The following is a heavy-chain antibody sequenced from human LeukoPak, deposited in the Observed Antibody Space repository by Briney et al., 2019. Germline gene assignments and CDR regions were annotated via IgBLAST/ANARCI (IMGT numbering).Heavy chain of an antibody. V-gene: IGHV4-31*03. CDR1: GGSISSGGYY. CDR2: IYYSGST. Sequence: SETMSLTCTVSGGSISSGGYYWSWIRQHPGKGLEWIGYIYYSGSTYYNPSLKSRVTISVDTSKNQFSPKLSSVTAADTAVYYCARGSLPTVTPDYWGQGTLVTVSS. J-gene: IGHJ4*02. D-gene: IGHD4-17*01. CDR3: ARGSLPTVTPDY.